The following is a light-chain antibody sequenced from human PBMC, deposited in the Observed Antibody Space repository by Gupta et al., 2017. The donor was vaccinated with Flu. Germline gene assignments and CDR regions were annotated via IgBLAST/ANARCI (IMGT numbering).Light chain of an antibody. CDR2: FKSDYDN. J-gene: IGLJ3*02. CDR3: MIWHSAGV. Sequence: TCTLRRAISVAASRMSCFQQKPGSPPQYRLRFKSDYDNRRGSGVPSRFSGSKDSSANAGILLMAGRQAADEADYYCMIWHSAGVFGGGTRLTVL. CDR1: RAISVAASR. V-gene: IGLV5-45*01.